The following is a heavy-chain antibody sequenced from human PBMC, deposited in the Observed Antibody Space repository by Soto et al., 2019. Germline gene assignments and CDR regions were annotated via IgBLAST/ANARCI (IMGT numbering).Heavy chain of an antibody. V-gene: IGHV3-23*01. J-gene: IGHJ6*02. CDR1: GFTFSLYA. Sequence: EVQLLESGGGLVQPGGSLRLSCAGSGFTFSLYAMTWVRQAPGKGLEWVSTLSDSGGHTYYADSVKGRFTISRDNPKNTLYLQMNSLRAEDTAVYYCAKDSQSVSVSVARVDGMDVWGQGTTVTVSS. D-gene: IGHD2-21*01. CDR3: AKDSQSVSVSVARVDGMDV. CDR2: LSDSGGHT.